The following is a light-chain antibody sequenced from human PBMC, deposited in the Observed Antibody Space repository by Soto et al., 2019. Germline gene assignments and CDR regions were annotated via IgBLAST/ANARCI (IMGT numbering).Light chain of an antibody. CDR1: SSDVGGYNY. J-gene: IGLJ3*02. CDR2: DVS. Sequence: QSALTQPASVSGSPGQSIAISCTGTSSDVGGYNYVSWYQQHPGKTPNLMIYDVSNRPSGVSNRFSGSKSVNTASLTISGLQAEDEADYYCSSYTSSSTWVFGGGTKLTVL. CDR3: SSYTSSSTWV. V-gene: IGLV2-14*01.